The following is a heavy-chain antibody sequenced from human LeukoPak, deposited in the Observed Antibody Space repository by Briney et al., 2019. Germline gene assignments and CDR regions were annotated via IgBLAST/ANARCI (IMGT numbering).Heavy chain of an antibody. J-gene: IGHJ4*02. Sequence: PLETLSLTCTVSGGSINSYYWSWIRQPPGKGLEWIGYIYYSGSTSFNPSLKSRVIISADMSKNQFSLKLSSVTAADTAVYYCARHRGQADLDFWGQGTLVTVSS. V-gene: IGHV4-59*01. CDR3: ARHRGQADLDF. CDR1: GGSINSYY. CDR2: IYYSGST. D-gene: IGHD3-10*01.